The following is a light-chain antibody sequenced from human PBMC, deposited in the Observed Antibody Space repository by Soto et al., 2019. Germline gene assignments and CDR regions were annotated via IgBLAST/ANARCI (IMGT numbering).Light chain of an antibody. J-gene: IGLJ1*01. Sequence: QSVLTQPASVSGSPGQSIAISCPGTTRDVGGYKYFTWDQQHPSKAPKHMNYDVNNRPSGGSDRLSGSKSGNTASLTISGLQAEDEGDYYCNSYTSSSTYVFGTGTKVTVL. CDR3: NSYTSSSTYV. CDR2: DVN. CDR1: TRDVGGYKY. V-gene: IGLV2-14*03.